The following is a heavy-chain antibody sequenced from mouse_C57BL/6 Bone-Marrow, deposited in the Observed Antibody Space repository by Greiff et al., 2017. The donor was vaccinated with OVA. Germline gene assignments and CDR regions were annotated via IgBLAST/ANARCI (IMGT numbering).Heavy chain of an antibody. CDR3: ARTRDYYGSSFYFDY. CDR1: GFTFSSYA. CDR2: ISDGGSYT. Sequence: EVKVVESGGGLVKPGGSLKLSCAASGFTFSSYAMSWVRQTPEKRLEWVATISDGGSYTYYPDNVKGRFTISRDNAKNNLYLQMSHLKSEDTAMYYCARTRDYYGSSFYFDYWGQGTTLTVSS. V-gene: IGHV5-4*03. D-gene: IGHD1-1*01. J-gene: IGHJ2*01.